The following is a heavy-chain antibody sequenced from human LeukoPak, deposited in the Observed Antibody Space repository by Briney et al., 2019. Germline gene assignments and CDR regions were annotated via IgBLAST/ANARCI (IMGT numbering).Heavy chain of an antibody. CDR1: GGTFSSHT. Sequence: ASVKVSCKASGGTFSSHTISWVRQAPGQGLEWMGRIIPILGIANYAQKFQGRVTITADKSTSTAYMELSSLRSEDTAVYYCAREVGYYDSSGTEVDAFDIWGQGTMVTVSS. V-gene: IGHV1-69*04. D-gene: IGHD3-22*01. CDR2: IIPILGIA. CDR3: AREVGYYDSSGTEVDAFDI. J-gene: IGHJ3*02.